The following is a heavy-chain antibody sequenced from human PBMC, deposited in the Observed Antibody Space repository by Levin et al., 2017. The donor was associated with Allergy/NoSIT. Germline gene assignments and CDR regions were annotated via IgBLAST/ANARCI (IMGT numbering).Heavy chain of an antibody. V-gene: IGHV3-74*01. CDR1: GFTFSSYW. CDR3: STGYSSGWYSGGVDY. Sequence: PGESLKISCAASGFTFSSYWMHWVRQAPGKGVVWVSRINSDGSSTSYADSVKGRFTISRDNAKNTLYLQMNSLRAEDTAVYYRSTGYSSGWYSGGVDYWGQGTLVTVSS. J-gene: IGHJ4*02. CDR2: INSDGSST. D-gene: IGHD6-19*01.